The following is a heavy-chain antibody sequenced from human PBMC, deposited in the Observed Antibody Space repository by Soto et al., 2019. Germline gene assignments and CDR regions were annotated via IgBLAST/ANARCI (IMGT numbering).Heavy chain of an antibody. V-gene: IGHV3-74*01. CDR1: GFTFSSYW. J-gene: IGHJ3*02. D-gene: IGHD2-15*01. CDR3: ARQYCSGGSGYRLEAFDI. Sequence: EVQLVESGGGLVQPGGSLRLSCAASGFTFSSYWMHWVRQAPGKGLVWVSRINSDGSSTSYADSVKGRFTISRDNAKNRLYLQINGLGAEDKAVYYCARQYCSGGSGYRLEAFDIWGQGTMVTVSS. CDR2: INSDGSST.